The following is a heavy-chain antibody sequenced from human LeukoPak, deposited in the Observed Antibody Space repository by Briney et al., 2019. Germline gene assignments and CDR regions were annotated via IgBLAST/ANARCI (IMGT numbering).Heavy chain of an antibody. CDR1: GFTFSTYW. CDR2: IKQDGSEK. V-gene: IGHV3-7*01. CDR3: AKDGYSSWYGMDV. D-gene: IGHD5-18*01. J-gene: IGHJ6*02. Sequence: TGGSLRLSCAASGFTFSTYWMSWVRQAPGKGLEWVANIKQDGSEKSYVDSVKGRFTISRDNAGNSLYLQMNSLRAEDTAVYYCAKDGYSSWYGMDVWGQGTTVTVSS.